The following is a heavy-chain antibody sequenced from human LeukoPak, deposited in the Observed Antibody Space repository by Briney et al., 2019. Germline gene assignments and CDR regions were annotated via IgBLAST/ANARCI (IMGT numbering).Heavy chain of an antibody. CDR1: GGSISSYY. Sequence: SETLSLTCTVSGGSISSYYWNWIRQSAGKGLEWIGRLYTNRRNDYNPSLKGRVTISSDKSKNQFSLNLSSVTAADTAVYYCARDPGVATSLDYWGQGILVTVSS. J-gene: IGHJ4*02. CDR2: LYTNRRN. CDR3: ARDPGVATSLDY. D-gene: IGHD2-15*01. V-gene: IGHV4-4*07.